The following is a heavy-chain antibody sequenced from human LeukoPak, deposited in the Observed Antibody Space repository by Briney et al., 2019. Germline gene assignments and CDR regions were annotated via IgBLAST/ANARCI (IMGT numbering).Heavy chain of an antibody. D-gene: IGHD3-22*01. CDR2: ISSSSSYI. CDR3: ARDPMYYYDSSGYDY. Sequence: WGSLRLSCAASGFTFSSYSMNWVRQAPGKGLEWVSSISSSSSYIYYADSVKGRFTISRDNAKNSLYLQMNSLRAEDTAVYYCARDPMYYYDSSGYDYWGQGTLVTVSS. CDR1: GFTFSSYS. J-gene: IGHJ4*02. V-gene: IGHV3-21*01.